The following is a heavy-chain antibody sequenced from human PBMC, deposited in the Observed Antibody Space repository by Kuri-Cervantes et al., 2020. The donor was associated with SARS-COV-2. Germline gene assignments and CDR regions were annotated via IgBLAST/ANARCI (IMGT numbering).Heavy chain of an antibody. CDR3: ARDYYDFWSGYYAPYYYYYGMDV. Sequence: GESLKISCAASGFTFSSYSMNWVRQAPGKGLEWVSYISSSSSTIYYADSVKGRFTISRDNAKNSLYLQMNSLRAEDTAVYYCARDYYDFWSGYYAPYYYYYGMDVWGQGTTVTVSS. CDR2: ISSSSSTI. D-gene: IGHD3-3*01. CDR1: GFTFSSYS. V-gene: IGHV3-48*01. J-gene: IGHJ6*02.